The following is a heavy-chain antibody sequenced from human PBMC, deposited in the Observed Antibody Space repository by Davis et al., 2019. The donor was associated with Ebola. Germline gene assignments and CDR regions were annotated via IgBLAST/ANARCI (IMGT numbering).Heavy chain of an antibody. D-gene: IGHD2-8*02. CDR3: ARVTWGTAFDY. J-gene: IGHJ4*02. Sequence: SQTLSLTCAVYGGSFSGYYWGWIRQPPGKRLEWIGSIYYSGSTYYNPSLKSRVTISVDTSKNQFSLKLSSVTAADTAVYYCARVTWGTAFDYWGQGTLVTVSS. CDR1: GGSFSGYY. V-gene: IGHV4-34*01. CDR2: IYYSGST.